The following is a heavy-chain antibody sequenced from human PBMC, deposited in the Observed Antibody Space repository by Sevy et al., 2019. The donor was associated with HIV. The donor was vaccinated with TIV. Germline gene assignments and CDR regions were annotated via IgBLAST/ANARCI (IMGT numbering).Heavy chain of an antibody. D-gene: IGHD6-19*01. V-gene: IGHV3-66*02. CDR3: VSLFLSYRSGWSYFDY. Sequence: GGSLRLSCAISGFIVNDKYIIWVRQAPGKGLEWVSVIFSSGSTYYADSAKGRFTISRDNSKNTVYLQMNSVRVEDTAVYYCVSLFLSYRSGWSYFDYWGQGTLVTVSS. CDR1: GFIVNDKY. J-gene: IGHJ4*02. CDR2: IFSSGST.